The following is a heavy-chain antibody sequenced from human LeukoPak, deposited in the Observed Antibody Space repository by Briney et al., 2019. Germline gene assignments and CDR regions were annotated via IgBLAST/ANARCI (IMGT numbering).Heavy chain of an antibody. CDR3: ARHYYDSSGSHYFDY. D-gene: IGHD3-22*01. Sequence: PSETLSLTCTVSGGSTGPNYWSWIRQPPGKGLELIGYIYKSGSPKYNPSLKSRVTMSVDTSKNQFSLKLTSVTAADTAVYYCARHYYDSSGSHYFDYRGQGTLVTVSS. V-gene: IGHV4-59*01. J-gene: IGHJ4*02. CDR1: GGSTGPNY. CDR2: IYKSGSP.